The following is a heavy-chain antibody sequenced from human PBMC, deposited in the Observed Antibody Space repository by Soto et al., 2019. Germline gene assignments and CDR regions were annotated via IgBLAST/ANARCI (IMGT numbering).Heavy chain of an antibody. J-gene: IGHJ4*02. CDR3: ARTVVVVVPDNFDH. D-gene: IGHD3-22*01. V-gene: IGHV4-61*01. CDR2: IYYSGST. CDR1: GGSVSSGSYY. Sequence: PSETLSLTCTVSGGSVSSGSYYWSWIRQPPGKGLEWIGYIYYSGSTNYNPSLKSRVTISVDTSKNQFSLKLSSVTAADTAVYYCARTVVVVVPDNFDHWGQGTLVTVSS.